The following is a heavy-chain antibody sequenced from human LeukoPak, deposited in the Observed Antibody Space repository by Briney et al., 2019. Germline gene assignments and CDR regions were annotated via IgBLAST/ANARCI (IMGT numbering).Heavy chain of an antibody. Sequence: SETLSLTCTVSGGSISSYYWSWIRQPPGKGLEWIGYIYYSGSTNYNPSLKSRVTISVDTSKNQFSLKLSSVTAADTAVYYCARGIAVSGFDIWGQGTMVTVSS. CDR1: GGSISSYY. CDR3: ARGIAVSGFDI. J-gene: IGHJ3*02. CDR2: IYYSGST. V-gene: IGHV4-59*01. D-gene: IGHD6-19*01.